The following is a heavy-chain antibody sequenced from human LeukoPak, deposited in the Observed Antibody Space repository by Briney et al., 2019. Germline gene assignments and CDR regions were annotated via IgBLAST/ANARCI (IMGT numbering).Heavy chain of an antibody. Sequence: ASVTVSCKASGYTFTGYYMHWVRQAPGQGLEWMGWINPNSGGTNYAQKFRGRVTMTRDTSISTAYMELSRLRSDDTAVYYCARDADGATPFDYWGQGTLVTVPS. D-gene: IGHD1-26*01. J-gene: IGHJ4*02. CDR1: GYTFTGYY. V-gene: IGHV1-2*02. CDR3: ARDADGATPFDY. CDR2: INPNSGGT.